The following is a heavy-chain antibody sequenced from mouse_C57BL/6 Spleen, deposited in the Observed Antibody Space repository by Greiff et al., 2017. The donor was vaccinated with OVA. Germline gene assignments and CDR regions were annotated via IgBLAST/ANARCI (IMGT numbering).Heavy chain of an antibody. CDR3: TSYYGSSYYY. V-gene: IGHV1-15*01. CDR1: GYTFTDYE. Sequence: QVQLQQSGAELVRPGASVTLSCKASGYTFTDYEMHWVKQTPVHGLEWIGAIDPETGGTAYNQKFKGKAILTADKSSSTAYMELRSLTSEDSAVYYCTSYYGSSYYYWGQGTTLTVSS. J-gene: IGHJ2*01. CDR2: IDPETGGT. D-gene: IGHD1-1*01.